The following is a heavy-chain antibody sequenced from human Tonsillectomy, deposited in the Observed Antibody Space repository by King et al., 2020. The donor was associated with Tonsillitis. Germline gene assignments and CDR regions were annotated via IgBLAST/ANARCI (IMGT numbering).Heavy chain of an antibody. Sequence: HVQLVESGGGVVQPGRSLRLSCAASGFTFSSYAMHWVRQAPGKGLEWVAVISYDGSNKYYADSVKGRFTISRDNSKNTLYLQMNSLIAEDTAVYYCAGVTVGGGYSYGSQGAFDYWGQGTLVTVSS. D-gene: IGHD5-18*01. CDR1: GFTFSSYA. V-gene: IGHV3-30*01. J-gene: IGHJ4*02. CDR2: ISYDGSNK. CDR3: AGVTVGGGYSYGSQGAFDY.